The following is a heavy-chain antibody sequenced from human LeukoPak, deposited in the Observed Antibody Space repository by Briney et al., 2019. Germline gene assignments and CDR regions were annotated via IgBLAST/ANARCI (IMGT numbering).Heavy chain of an antibody. Sequence: GRSLRLSCAASGFTFSSYSMNWVRQAPGKGLEWVSSISSISSYIYYADSVKGRFTISRDNAKNSLYLQMNSLRAEDTAVYYCARGSHSYGYFSLSEYWFDPWGQGTLVTVSS. CDR2: ISSISSYI. CDR3: ARGSHSYGYFSLSEYWFDP. D-gene: IGHD5-18*01. J-gene: IGHJ5*02. V-gene: IGHV3-21*01. CDR1: GFTFSSYS.